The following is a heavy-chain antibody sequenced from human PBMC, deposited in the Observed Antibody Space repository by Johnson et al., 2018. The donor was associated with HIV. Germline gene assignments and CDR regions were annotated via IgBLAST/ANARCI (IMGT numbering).Heavy chain of an antibody. D-gene: IGHD1-14*01. J-gene: IGHJ3*02. CDR3: ARERDHDKSGLDAFDM. CDR2: ISSNGGKT. CDR1: GFTFSNYA. V-gene: IGHV3-64*01. Sequence: VQLVESGGGLVQPGGSLRLSCAASGFTFSNYAMHWVRQAPGKGLEYVSAISSNGGKTSYANSVKGRFAISRDNSKNTLYLQMGRLRAEDKAVYYCARERDHDKSGLDAFDMWGQWTMVTVSS.